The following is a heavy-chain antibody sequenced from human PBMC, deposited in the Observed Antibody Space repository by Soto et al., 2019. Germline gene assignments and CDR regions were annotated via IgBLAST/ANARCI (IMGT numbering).Heavy chain of an antibody. CDR1: GFTFSSSS. V-gene: IGHV1-58*01. D-gene: IGHD6-19*01. CDR3: ATRIGNIGWYWLDT. Sequence: SVKVSCKASGFTFSSSSVQWVRQARGQRLEWIGWIVLGNGNTNYAQKFQERVTITRDMSTSTAYMEVRSLTSDDTAVYYCATRIGNIGWYWLDTWGQGTLVTVSS. J-gene: IGHJ5*02. CDR2: IVLGNGNT.